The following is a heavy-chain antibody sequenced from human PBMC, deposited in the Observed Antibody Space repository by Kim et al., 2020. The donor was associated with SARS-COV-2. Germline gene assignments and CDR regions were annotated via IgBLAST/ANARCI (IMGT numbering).Heavy chain of an antibody. CDR1: GFTFDDYT. CDR2: ISWDGGST. CDR3: AKSRRGCGGDCRTPYYYYYGMDV. Sequence: GGSLRLSCAASGFTFDDYTMHWVRQAPGKGLEWVSLISWDGGSTYYADSVKGRFTISRDNSKNSLYLQMNSLRTEDTALYYCAKSRRGCGGDCRTPYYYYYGMDVWGQGTTVTVSS. J-gene: IGHJ6*02. D-gene: IGHD2-21*02. V-gene: IGHV3-43*01.